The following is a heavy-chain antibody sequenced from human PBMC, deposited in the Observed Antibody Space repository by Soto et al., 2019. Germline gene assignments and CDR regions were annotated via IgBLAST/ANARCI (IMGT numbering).Heavy chain of an antibody. CDR2: IYYSGRT. J-gene: IGHJ4*02. Sequence: SETLSLTCTVSGGSISSRTYYWGWIRQPPGKGLEWIGSIYYSGRTYYNPSLKSRVTISLDTSDKQFSLKLSSVTVADTAVYYCARHTYFYDSGPSSLDYWGQGTLVTVSS. D-gene: IGHD3-10*01. V-gene: IGHV4-39*01. CDR1: GGSISSRTYY. CDR3: ARHTYFYDSGPSSLDY.